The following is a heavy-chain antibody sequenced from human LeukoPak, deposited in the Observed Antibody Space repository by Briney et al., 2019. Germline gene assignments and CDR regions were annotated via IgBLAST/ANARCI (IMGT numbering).Heavy chain of an antibody. V-gene: IGHV4-39*01. CDR1: GGSISHSSYY. Sequence: SETLSLTCTVSGGSISHSSYYWGWIRQPPGKGLEWMGSIYYSGSTYYNPSLKSRVTMPLDTSKNQFSLNLSPMTAADTAVYYCATMGSGSYFNYWGQGSLVTVSS. CDR2: IYYSGST. CDR3: ATMGSGSYFNY. D-gene: IGHD1-26*01. J-gene: IGHJ4*02.